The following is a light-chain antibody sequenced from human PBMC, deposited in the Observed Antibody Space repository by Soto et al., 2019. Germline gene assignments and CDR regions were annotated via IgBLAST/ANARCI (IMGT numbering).Light chain of an antibody. J-gene: IGKJ3*01. CDR3: QQYNNWPRT. V-gene: IGKV3-15*01. Sequence: RVMTQSPATLSASPGERATLSCRASQSVSSNLAWFQQKPGQAPRLLIYDASTRATGIPARFSGSGSGTEFTLTISSLQSEDFAVYYCQQYNNWPRTFGPGTKVDIK. CDR2: DAS. CDR1: QSVSSN.